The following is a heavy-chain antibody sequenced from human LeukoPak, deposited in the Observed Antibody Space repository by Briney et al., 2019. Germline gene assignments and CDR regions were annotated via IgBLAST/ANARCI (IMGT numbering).Heavy chain of an antibody. J-gene: IGHJ4*02. D-gene: IGHD2-2*01. Sequence: SETLSLTCTVSGASISSYYWSWIRQPPGKGLEGIGYIYTSGATNFNPALRSRGTISIDTSKNQVSLWLSSVPAADTALYYCARHRSPSSLSFFHIWGQGMLVIVSS. CDR1: GASISSYY. CDR2: IYTSGAT. V-gene: IGHV4-4*09. CDR3: ARHRSPSSLSFFHI.